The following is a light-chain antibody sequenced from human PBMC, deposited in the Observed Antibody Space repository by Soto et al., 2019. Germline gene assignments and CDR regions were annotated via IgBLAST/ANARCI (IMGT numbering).Light chain of an antibody. CDR3: CSYAGSYAWV. V-gene: IGLV2-11*01. J-gene: IGLJ3*02. CDR2: DVG. CDR1: SSDVGAYNY. Sequence: QSALTQPRSVSGSPGQSVTISCTGTSSDVGAYNYVSWCQQRPGKAPRLMIYDVGVRPSGVPDRFSASKSGNTASLTISGLQAEDEDDYYCCSYAGSYAWVFGGRTKVTVL.